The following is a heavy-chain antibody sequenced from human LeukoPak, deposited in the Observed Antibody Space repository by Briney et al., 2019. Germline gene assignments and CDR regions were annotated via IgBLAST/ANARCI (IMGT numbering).Heavy chain of an antibody. CDR1: GFTFSSYA. Sequence: PGGSLRLSCAASGFTFSSYAMSWVRQAPGKGLEGVSAISGSGGSTYYADSVKGRFTISRDNSKNTLYLQMNSLRAEDTAVYYCAKSTPSSTTKGYYFDYWGQGTLVTVSS. V-gene: IGHV3-23*01. CDR2: ISGSGGST. CDR3: AKSTPSSTTKGYYFDY. J-gene: IGHJ4*02. D-gene: IGHD2-2*01.